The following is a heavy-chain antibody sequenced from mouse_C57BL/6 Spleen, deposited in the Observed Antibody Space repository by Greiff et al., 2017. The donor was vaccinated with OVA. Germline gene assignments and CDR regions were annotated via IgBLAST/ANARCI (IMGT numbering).Heavy chain of an antibody. Sequence: EVNVVESGGGLVQPGGSLSLSCAASGFTFTDYYMSWVRQPPGKALEWLGFIRNKANGYTTEYSASVKGRFTISRDNSQSILYLQMNALRAEDSATYYCARYYGSSLFAYWGQGTLVTVSA. V-gene: IGHV7-3*01. D-gene: IGHD1-1*01. CDR1: GFTFTDYY. CDR2: IRNKANGYTT. J-gene: IGHJ3*01. CDR3: ARYYGSSLFAY.